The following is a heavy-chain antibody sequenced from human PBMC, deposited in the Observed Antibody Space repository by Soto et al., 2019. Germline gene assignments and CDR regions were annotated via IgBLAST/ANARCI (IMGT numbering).Heavy chain of an antibody. CDR2: ISGSGGST. CDR3: AKEGQSGSSLGRDAFDI. Sequence: EVQLLESGGGLVQPGGSLRLSCAASGFTFSSYAMSWVRQAPGKGLEWVSAISGSGGSTYYADSVKGRFTISRDNSKNTLYLQTNSLRAEDTAVYYCAKEGQSGSSLGRDAFDIWGQGTMVTVSS. D-gene: IGHD1-26*01. J-gene: IGHJ3*02. CDR1: GFTFSSYA. V-gene: IGHV3-23*01.